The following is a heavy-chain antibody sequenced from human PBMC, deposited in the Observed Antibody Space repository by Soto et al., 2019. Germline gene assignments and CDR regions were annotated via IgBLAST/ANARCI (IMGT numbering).Heavy chain of an antibody. J-gene: IGHJ5*02. Sequence: ASVKVSCKASGYTFSSYGITWVRQAPGQGLEWMGWFSAYNDNTIYAQKFQGRVTMTEDTSTDTAYMELSSLRSEDTAVYYWFDPWGQGTLVTVSS. CDR1: GYTFSSYG. V-gene: IGHV1-18*01. CDR2: FSAYNDNT. CDR3: FDP.